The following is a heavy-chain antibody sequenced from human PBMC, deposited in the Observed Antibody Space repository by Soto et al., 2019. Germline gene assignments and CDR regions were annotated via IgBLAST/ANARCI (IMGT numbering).Heavy chain of an antibody. J-gene: IGHJ4*02. CDR3: ARGSVDTVDSSGFYDY. D-gene: IGHD3-22*01. Sequence: PSETRSLTCAVYGGSFSAYYWSWIRQPPGKGLEWIGEINHSGGTSYNPSLKSRVTMSVDTSKSQFSLKLTSVTAADRAVYYCARGSVDTVDSSGFYDYWGQGTLVTVSS. V-gene: IGHV4-34*01. CDR2: INHSGGT. CDR1: GGSFSAYY.